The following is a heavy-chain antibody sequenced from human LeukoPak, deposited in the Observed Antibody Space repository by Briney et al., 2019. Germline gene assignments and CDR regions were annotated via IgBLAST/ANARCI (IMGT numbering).Heavy chain of an antibody. V-gene: IGHV4-34*01. CDR1: GGSISSYY. J-gene: IGHJ6*02. Sequence: SETLSLTCTVSGGSISSYYWSWIRQPPGKGLEWIGEINHSGSTNYNPSLKGRVTISVDTSKNQFSLKLSSVTAADTAVYYCARLVVTAIRRNYYYYYGMDVWGQGTTVTVSS. CDR2: INHSGST. CDR3: ARLVVTAIRRNYYYYYGMDV. D-gene: IGHD2-21*02.